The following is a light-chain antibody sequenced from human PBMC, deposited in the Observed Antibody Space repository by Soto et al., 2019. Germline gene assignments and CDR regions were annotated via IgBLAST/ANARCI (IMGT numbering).Light chain of an antibody. J-gene: IGLJ1*01. CDR3: GTWDNSLSAGQNV. CDR2: ENN. Sequence: QSVLTQPPSVSAAPGQKVTISCSGSSSNIGNNYVSWYQQLPGTAPKLLIYENNKRPSGIPDRFSGSKSGTSATLGITGLQTGDEADYYCGTWDNSLSAGQNVFGTGTKVTV. V-gene: IGLV1-51*02. CDR1: SSNIGNNY.